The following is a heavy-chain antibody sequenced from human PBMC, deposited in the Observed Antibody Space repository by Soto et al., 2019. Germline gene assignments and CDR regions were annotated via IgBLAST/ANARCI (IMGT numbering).Heavy chain of an antibody. CDR2: IYWDDDK. Sequence: QITLKESGPSLVKPTQTLTLTCTFSGFSLSTAGVGVVWIRQPPRKALEWVALIYWDDDKHYSPSLRNRLTITKDTAKNQEVLTLTNVDPLDTATYFCAHVGGLEQWLYRLDHWGQGALVTVSS. V-gene: IGHV2-5*02. CDR1: GFSLSTAGVG. CDR3: AHVGGLEQWLYRLDH. D-gene: IGHD6-19*01. J-gene: IGHJ4*02.